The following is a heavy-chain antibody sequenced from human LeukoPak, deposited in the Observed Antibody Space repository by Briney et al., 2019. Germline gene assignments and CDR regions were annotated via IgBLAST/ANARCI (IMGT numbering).Heavy chain of an antibody. V-gene: IGHV3-21*01. CDR1: GFTFSNYS. D-gene: IGHD6-19*01. Sequence: GGSLRLSCAASGFTFSNYSMSWVRQAPGKGLEWVSCISSSRSYIFYADSVKGRFTISRDNAKNSLYLQMNSLRAEDTAVYYCARDSVGIAVAGGYYYYMDVWGKGTTVTISS. CDR3: ARDSVGIAVAGGYYYYMDV. J-gene: IGHJ6*03. CDR2: ISSSRSYI.